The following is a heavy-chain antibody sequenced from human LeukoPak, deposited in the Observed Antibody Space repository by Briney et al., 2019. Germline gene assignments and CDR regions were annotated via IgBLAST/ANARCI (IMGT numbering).Heavy chain of an antibody. CDR3: AREISQYTKRGWYLDC. D-gene: IGHD2-8*01. CDR2: INHSGSS. J-gene: IGHJ2*01. CDR1: GGFFDGYY. Sequence: AETLCLSCAVYGGFFDGYYLTWIRQPPGQTLEWIGEINHSGSSNYNPSLMSRVTMSVDTSKNQIALRLSSVTAADTAVYYCAREISQYTKRGWYLDCWGRGTPVTVSS. V-gene: IGHV4-34*01.